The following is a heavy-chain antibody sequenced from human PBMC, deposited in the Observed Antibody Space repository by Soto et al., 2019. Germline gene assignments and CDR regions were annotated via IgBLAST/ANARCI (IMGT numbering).Heavy chain of an antibody. CDR2: IYYSGST. CDR1: GGSISSYY. Sequence: SETLCLTCTVSGGSISSYYWSWIRQPPGKGLEWIGYIYYSGSTKYNPSLKSRVTISVDTSKNQLSLKLSSVTAADTAVYYCARQSCRSTTCYSWVTWFDPWGQGTLVTVS. D-gene: IGHD2-2*01. V-gene: IGHV4-59*08. J-gene: IGHJ5*02. CDR3: ARQSCRSTTCYSWVTWFDP.